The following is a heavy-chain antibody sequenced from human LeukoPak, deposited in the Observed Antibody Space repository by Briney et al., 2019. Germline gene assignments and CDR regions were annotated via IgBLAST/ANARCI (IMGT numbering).Heavy chain of an antibody. CDR3: ARVRSPGNSGYGPDYYYYMDV. CDR1: GYTFTSYG. D-gene: IGHD5-12*01. Sequence: ASVKVSCKASGYTFTSYGISWVRQAPGQGLEWMGWISAYNGNTNYAQKLQGRVTMTTDTSTSTAYMELRSLRSDDTAVYYCARVRSPGNSGYGPDYYYYMDVWGQGTTVTVSS. V-gene: IGHV1-18*01. J-gene: IGHJ6*03. CDR2: ISAYNGNT.